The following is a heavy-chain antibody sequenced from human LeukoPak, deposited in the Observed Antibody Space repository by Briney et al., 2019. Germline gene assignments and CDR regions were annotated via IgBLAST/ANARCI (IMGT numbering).Heavy chain of an antibody. CDR1: GFTVSSNY. V-gene: IGHV3-53*04. CDR2: IYSGGST. D-gene: IGHD2-2*01. J-gene: IGHJ4*02. CDR3: ARGGYCSSTSCSELNY. Sequence: GGSLRLSCAASGFTVSSNYMSWVRQAPGKGLEWGSVIYSGGSTYYADSVKGRFTISRHNSKNTLYLQMNSLRAEDTAVYYCARGGYCSSTSCSELNYWGQGTLVTVSS.